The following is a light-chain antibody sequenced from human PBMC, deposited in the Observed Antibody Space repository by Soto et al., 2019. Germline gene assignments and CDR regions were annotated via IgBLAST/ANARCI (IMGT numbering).Light chain of an antibody. Sequence: DIQLTQSPSFLSASVGDRITITCRASQVIDNFLAWYQQKPGRAPEVLVYAAFTLQRGVSPRFSGSGSGAEFTLTISSLQTEDIATYYCQQLQAYPLTFGGGTEVEI. CDR3: QQLQAYPLT. V-gene: IGKV1-9*01. CDR2: AAF. CDR1: QVIDNF. J-gene: IGKJ4*01.